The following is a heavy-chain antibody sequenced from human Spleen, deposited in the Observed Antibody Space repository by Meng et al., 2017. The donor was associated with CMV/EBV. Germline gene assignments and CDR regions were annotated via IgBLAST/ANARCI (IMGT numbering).Heavy chain of an antibody. CDR1: GGSFGNYY. J-gene: IGHJ6*02. CDR2: IHHSGST. CDR3: ARDRIGYYDILTGDSDLYGMDV. V-gene: IGHV4-34*01. D-gene: IGHD3-9*01. Sequence: SETLSLTCAVYGGSFGNYYWTWIRQPPGKGLEWIGEIHHSGSTKYNPSLNSRVTISVDTSKNQFSLRLTSVTAADTAVYYCARDRIGYYDILTGDSDLYGMDVWGQGTTVTVSS.